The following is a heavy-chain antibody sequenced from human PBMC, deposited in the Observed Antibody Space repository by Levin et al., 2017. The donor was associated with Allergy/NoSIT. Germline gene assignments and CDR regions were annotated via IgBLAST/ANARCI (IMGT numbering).Heavy chain of an antibody. CDR1: GFTFSDYA. J-gene: IGHJ6*02. CDR3: ARDYWTYTGTGDGADG. V-gene: IGHV3-30*04. Sequence: GGSLRLSCVASGFTFSDYAMHWARQAPGRGLEWVAVISYNGNIKYNADSVQGRFTISRSNSNNTLYLQMNSLRVEETGVDYCARDYWTYTGTGDGADGWGQGTTVTVSS. CDR2: ISYNGNIK. D-gene: IGHD1-1*01.